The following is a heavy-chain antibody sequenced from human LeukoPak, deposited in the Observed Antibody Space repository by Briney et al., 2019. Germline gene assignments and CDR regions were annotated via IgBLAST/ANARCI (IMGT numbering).Heavy chain of an antibody. CDR2: IYYSGIT. CDR3: ARLHCSGGTCYADY. CDR1: VVSISSIDYY. D-gene: IGHD2-15*01. Sequence: SETLSLSSTISVVSISSIDYYWGWIRQPPGNWLDWLGCIYYSGITYYKTSLKSRVTILVDTSRNQFFLKLSSVTAADTAIYYCARLHCSGGTCYADYWGQGSLVAVSS. J-gene: IGHJ4*02. V-gene: IGHV4-39*07.